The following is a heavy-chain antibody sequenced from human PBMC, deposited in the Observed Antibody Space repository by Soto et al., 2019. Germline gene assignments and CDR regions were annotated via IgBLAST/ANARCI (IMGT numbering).Heavy chain of an antibody. V-gene: IGHV4-59*01. CDR3: ARVSPRGGSCDY. D-gene: IGHD2-15*01. CDR1: GGSISSYY. J-gene: IGHJ4*02. Sequence: PSETLSLTCTVSGGSISSYYWSWIRQPPGKGLEWIGYIYYSGSTNYNPSLKSRVTISVDTSKNQFSLKLSSVTAADTAVYYCARVSPRGGSCDYWGQGTLVTVSS. CDR2: IYYSGST.